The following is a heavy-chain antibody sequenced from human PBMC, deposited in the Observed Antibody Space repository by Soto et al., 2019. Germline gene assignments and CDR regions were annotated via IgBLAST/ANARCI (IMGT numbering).Heavy chain of an antibody. D-gene: IGHD3-22*01. CDR1: GGTFSSYA. Sequence: SVKVSFTASGGTFSSYAIIWVRQAPRQGLEWMGGIIPIFGTANYAQKFQGRVTITADESTSTAYMELSSLRSEDTAVYYCARDVRTYYYDSSGYLDYWGQGTLVTVSS. CDR3: ARDVRTYYYDSSGYLDY. J-gene: IGHJ4*02. V-gene: IGHV1-69*13. CDR2: IIPIFGTA.